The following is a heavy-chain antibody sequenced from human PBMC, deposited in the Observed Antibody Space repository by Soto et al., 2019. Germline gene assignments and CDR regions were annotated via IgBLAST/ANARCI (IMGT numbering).Heavy chain of an antibody. CDR3: ARGLTWVNTILRRRDAFDI. CDR2: INHSGST. D-gene: IGHD3-9*01. V-gene: IGHV4-34*01. J-gene: IGHJ3*02. CDR1: GGSFSGYY. Sequence: PSETLSLTCAFYGGSFSGYYWSWIRQPPGKGLEWIGEINHSGSTNYNPSLKSRVTISVDTSKNQFSLKLSSVTAADTAVYYCARGLTWVNTILRRRDAFDIWGQRTIVTVSS.